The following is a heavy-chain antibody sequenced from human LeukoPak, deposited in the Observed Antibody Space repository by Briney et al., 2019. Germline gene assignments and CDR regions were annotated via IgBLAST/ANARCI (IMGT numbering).Heavy chain of an antibody. CDR3: ARDRGTMVRGEGGEWDP. CDR2: IWYDGSSK. V-gene: IGHV3-33*01. D-gene: IGHD3-10*01. J-gene: IGHJ5*02. Sequence: TGRSLRLSCAASGFTFSSYGMHWVRQAPGKGLEWVAVIWYDGSSKYYADSVKGRFTISRDNSKNTLYLQMNSLRAEDTAVYYCARDRGTMVRGEGGEWDPWGQGTLVTVSS. CDR1: GFTFSSYG.